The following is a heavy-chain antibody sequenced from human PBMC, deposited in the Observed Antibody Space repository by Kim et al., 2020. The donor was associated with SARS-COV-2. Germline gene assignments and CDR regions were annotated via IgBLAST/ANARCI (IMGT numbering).Heavy chain of an antibody. D-gene: IGHD6-6*01. CDR3: ARGQVAARPVWFDP. Sequence: NPSLKSRVTISVDTSKNQFSLKLSSVPAADTAVYYCARGQVAARPVWFDPWGQGTLVTVSS. V-gene: IGHV4-39*07. J-gene: IGHJ5*02.